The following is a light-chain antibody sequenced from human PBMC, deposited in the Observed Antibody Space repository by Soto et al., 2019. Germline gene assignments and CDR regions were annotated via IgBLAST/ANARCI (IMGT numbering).Light chain of an antibody. CDR1: QSISNY. J-gene: IGKJ1*01. Sequence: DIPMTQSPSSLSASVGDRVTITCRASQSISNYLNWYQQKPGKAPKLLIYAASSLQSGVPSRFSGSGSGTDFTLTISSLQPEDFATYYCQQSYSAPPTFGQGTQVEIK. CDR3: QQSYSAPPT. CDR2: AAS. V-gene: IGKV1-39*01.